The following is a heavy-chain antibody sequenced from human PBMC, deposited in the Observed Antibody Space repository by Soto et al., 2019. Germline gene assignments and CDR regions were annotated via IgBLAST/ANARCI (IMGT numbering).Heavy chain of an antibody. V-gene: IGHV3-23*01. D-gene: IGHD2-15*01. Sequence: GGSLRLSCAASGFTFSSYAMSWVRQAPGKGLEWVSAISGSGGSTYYADSVKGRFTISRDNSKNTLYLQMNSLRAEDTAVYYCAKVPLVSDSYYYYMDVWGKGTTVTVSS. J-gene: IGHJ6*03. CDR2: ISGSGGST. CDR1: GFTFSSYA. CDR3: AKVPLVSDSYYYYMDV.